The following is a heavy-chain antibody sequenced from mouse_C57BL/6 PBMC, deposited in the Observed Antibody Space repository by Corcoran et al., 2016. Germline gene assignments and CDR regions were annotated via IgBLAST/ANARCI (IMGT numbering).Heavy chain of an antibody. D-gene: IGHD2-4*01. CDR2: ISYDGSN. J-gene: IGHJ3*01. V-gene: IGHV3-6*01. CDR3: ARGDYAFAY. Sequence: DVQLQESGPGLVKPSQSLSLTCSVTGYSITSGNYWNWIRQVPGNKLEWMGYISYDGSNNYNPSLKNRISITRDTSKNQFFLKLNSVTTEDTATYYCARGDYAFAYWGQGTLVTVSA. CDR1: GYSITSGNY.